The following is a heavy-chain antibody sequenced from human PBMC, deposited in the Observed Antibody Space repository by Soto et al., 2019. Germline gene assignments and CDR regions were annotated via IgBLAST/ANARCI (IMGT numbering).Heavy chain of an antibody. CDR2: IYHSGST. V-gene: IGHV4-4*02. Sequence: PSETLSLTCAVSSGSISSSNWLSWVRQPPGKGLEWIGEIYHSGSTNYNPSLKSRVTISVDKSKNQSSLKLSSVTAADTAVYYCARVRVNWWIVPGAELDYWSQGTLVTVSA. CDR3: ARVRVNWWIVPGAELDY. D-gene: IGHD2-8*02. J-gene: IGHJ4*02. CDR1: SGSISSSNW.